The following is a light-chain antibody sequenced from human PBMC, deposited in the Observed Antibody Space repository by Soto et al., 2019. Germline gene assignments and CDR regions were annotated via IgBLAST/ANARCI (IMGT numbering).Light chain of an antibody. CDR3: QQYNNWPYT. CDR1: QSVTSN. V-gene: IGKV3D-15*01. Sequence: EIVLTQSPGTLSLSPGERATLSCRASQSVTSNYLAWYQQKPGQAPRLLIFGASGRATGIPDRFSGSGSGTEFTLTISSLQSEDFAVYHCQQYNNWPYTFGQGTKVDI. CDR2: GAS. J-gene: IGKJ2*01.